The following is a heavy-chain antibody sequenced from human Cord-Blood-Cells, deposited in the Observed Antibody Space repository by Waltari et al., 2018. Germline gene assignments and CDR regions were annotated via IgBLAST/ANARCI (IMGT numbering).Heavy chain of an antibody. V-gene: IGHV4-34*01. CDR1: GGSFSGYY. D-gene: IGHD2-2*01. CDR2: INHSGTT. Sequence: QVQLQQWGAGLLKPSETLSLTCAVYGGSFSGYYWSWIRQPPWKGLEWIGEINHSGTTNNNPSLKRRVTISVDTSKNQFSLKLSSVTAADPAVYYCARDRARVVPAARRGIVNWFDPWGQGTLVTVSS. CDR3: ARDRARVVPAARRGIVNWFDP. J-gene: IGHJ5*02.